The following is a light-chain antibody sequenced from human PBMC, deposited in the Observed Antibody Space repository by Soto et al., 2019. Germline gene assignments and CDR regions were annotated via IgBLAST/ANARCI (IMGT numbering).Light chain of an antibody. CDR3: QQRRNWPLT. CDR2: DAS. CDR1: QSFSSY. J-gene: IGKJ4*01. V-gene: IGKV3-11*01. Sequence: EIVLTQSPDTLSLSPGERATLSCRASQSFSSYLAWYQQKPGQAPRLLIYDASNRATGIPARFSGSGSGTDFTLTISSLEPEDFAVYYCQQRRNWPLTFGGGTKVEIK.